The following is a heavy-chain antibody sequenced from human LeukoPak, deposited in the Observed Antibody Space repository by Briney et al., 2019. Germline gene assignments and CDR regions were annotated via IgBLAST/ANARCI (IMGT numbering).Heavy chain of an antibody. CDR1: GYSFSSYW. J-gene: IGHJ4*02. CDR2: IYPGDSNT. V-gene: IGHV5-51*01. Sequence: GESLKISCKGSGYSFSSYWIGWVRQMPGKGLEWMGVIYPGDSNTRYSPSFQGQVTMSADKSITTVYLQWSSLKASDTALYYCARSMGYGGNTFFDYWGQGTLVTVSS. CDR3: ARSMGYGGNTFFDY. D-gene: IGHD4-23*01.